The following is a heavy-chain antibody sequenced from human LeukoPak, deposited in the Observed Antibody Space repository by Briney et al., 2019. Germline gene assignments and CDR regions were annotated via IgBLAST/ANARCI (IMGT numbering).Heavy chain of an antibody. D-gene: IGHD5-12*01. CDR1: GFTFSSYS. V-gene: IGHV3-21*01. CDR2: ISSSSSYI. J-gene: IGHJ4*02. CDR3: AREGMVATFDY. Sequence: GGSLGLSCAASGFTFSSYSMNWVRQAPGKGLEWVSSISSSSSYIYYADSVKGRFTISRDKAKNSLYLQMNSLRAEDTAIYYCAREGMVATFDYWGQGTLVTVSS.